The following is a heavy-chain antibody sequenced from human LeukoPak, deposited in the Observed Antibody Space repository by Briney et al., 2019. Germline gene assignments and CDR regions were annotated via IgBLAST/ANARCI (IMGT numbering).Heavy chain of an antibody. J-gene: IGHJ4*02. CDR3: TRLYDYVWGSYRCLDY. CDR2: IRSKAYGGTT. V-gene: IGHV3-49*03. D-gene: IGHD3-16*02. Sequence: GGSLRLSCTASGFTFGDYAMSWFRQAPGKGLEWVGFIRSKAYGGTTEYAASVKGRFTISRDDSKSIAYLQMNSLKTEDTAVYYCTRLYDYVWGSYRCLDYWGQGTLVTVSS. CDR1: GFTFGDYA.